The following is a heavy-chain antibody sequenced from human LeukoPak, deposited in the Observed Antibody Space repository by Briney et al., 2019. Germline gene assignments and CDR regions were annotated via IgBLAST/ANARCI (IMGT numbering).Heavy chain of an antibody. J-gene: IGHJ4*02. CDR1: GFTFTNYA. D-gene: IGHD3-22*01. CDR3: AKYYYDSGGYSFDY. Sequence: PGRSLRLSCAASGFTFTNYAMAWVRQAPGEGLEWVSSINGGGGSTYYADSVKGRFTISRDNSKNTADLQLNSLRAEDTAVYYCAKYYYDSGGYSFDYWGQGTLVTVSS. CDR2: INGGGGST. V-gene: IGHV3-23*01.